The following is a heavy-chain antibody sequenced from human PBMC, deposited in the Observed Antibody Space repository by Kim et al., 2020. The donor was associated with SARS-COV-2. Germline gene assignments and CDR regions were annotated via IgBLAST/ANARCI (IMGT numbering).Heavy chain of an antibody. CDR1: GYAFTSYG. J-gene: IGHJ4*02. CDR3: ARGPVGTPMSPFWD. Sequence: ASVKVSCKASGYAFTSYGITWVRQAPGQGLEWMGWISADNGNTNHAQKIQGRVTMSTDTSTSTAYMELRSLGSDDTAVYYCARGPVGTPMSPFWDWGQGTLVTVSS. D-gene: IGHD5-18*01. V-gene: IGHV1-18*01. CDR2: ISADNGNT.